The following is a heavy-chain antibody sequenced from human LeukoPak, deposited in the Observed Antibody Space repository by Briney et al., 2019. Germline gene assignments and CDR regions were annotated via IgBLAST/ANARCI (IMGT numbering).Heavy chain of an antibody. CDR3: AKDSGNRGYYDYVWGSRPFDF. V-gene: IGHV3-23*01. Sequence: GGTLRLSCGASGFNFSKYGLSWVRQAPRKGLEWVSAITGSGGSTLYADSVKGRFTISRDNSKNTLYLQMHSLRGGDTAVYYCAKDSGNRGYYDYVWGSRPFDFWGQGTLVSVSS. CDR1: GFNFSKYG. D-gene: IGHD3-16*01. J-gene: IGHJ4*02. CDR2: ITGSGGST.